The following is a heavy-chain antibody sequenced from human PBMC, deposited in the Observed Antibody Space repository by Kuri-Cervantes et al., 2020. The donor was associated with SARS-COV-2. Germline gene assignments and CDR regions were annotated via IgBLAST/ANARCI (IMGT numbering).Heavy chain of an antibody. Sequence: ASVKVSCKASGYTFTSYYMHWVRQAPGQGLEWMGIINPSGGSTSYAQKFQGRVTMTRDTSTSTVYMELSSLRSEDTAVYYCARSYCSGGSCYSIIYYYYGMDVWGQGTTVTVSS. J-gene: IGHJ6*02. CDR1: GYTFTSYY. CDR3: ARSYCSGGSCYSIIYYYYGMDV. D-gene: IGHD2-15*01. CDR2: INPSGGST. V-gene: IGHV1-46*01.